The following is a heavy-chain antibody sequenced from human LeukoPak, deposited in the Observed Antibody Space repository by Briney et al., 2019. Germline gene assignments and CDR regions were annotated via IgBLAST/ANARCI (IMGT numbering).Heavy chain of an antibody. D-gene: IGHD3-16*02. CDR1: VFTFCQAW. CDR3: TTGTMITFGDVIVRDY. CDR2: IKSKNDGGTT. J-gene: IGHJ4*02. V-gene: IGHV3-15*01. Sequence: GGSLRLSCAPSVFTFCQAWMCWVRPARGKGVVWGGHIKSKNDGGTTDYAAPVKGRFTISRDDSKHTLYLQMNSLKTEDTAVYYCTTGTMITFGDVIVRDYWGQGTLVTVSS.